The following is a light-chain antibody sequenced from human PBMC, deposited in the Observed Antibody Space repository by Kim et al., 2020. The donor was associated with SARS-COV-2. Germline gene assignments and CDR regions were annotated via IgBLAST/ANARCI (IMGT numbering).Light chain of an antibody. Sequence: PSVGDRVTIPCRASQGIRNDLGWYQQKPGKAPKLLIYAASSLQSGVPSRFSGSGSGTDFTLPISSLQPEDFATYYCLQDYNYPRTFGQGTKVDIK. CDR2: AAS. CDR3: LQDYNYPRT. V-gene: IGKV1-6*01. CDR1: QGIRND. J-gene: IGKJ1*01.